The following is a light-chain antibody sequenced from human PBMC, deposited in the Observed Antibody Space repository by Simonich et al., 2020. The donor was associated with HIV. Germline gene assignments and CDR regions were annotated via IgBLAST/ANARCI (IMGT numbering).Light chain of an antibody. CDR3: QQTYNTPLT. CDR1: QSINTY. CDR2: GAS. Sequence: DIQMTQFPSSLPASVGDRVTITCRASQSINTYLNWYQEKTGKAPKLLIDGASNLQSEVPSRFSGSGSGTDFTLTISSLQPEDFATYYCQQTYNTPLTFGGGTKVEIK. V-gene: IGKV1-39*01. J-gene: IGKJ4*02.